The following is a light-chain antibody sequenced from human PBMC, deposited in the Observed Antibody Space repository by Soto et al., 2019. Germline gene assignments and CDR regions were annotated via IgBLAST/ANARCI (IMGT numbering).Light chain of an antibody. Sequence: DSQMTQSPSSLSASVGDRVTITCRASQSISSYLNWYQQKPGKAPKLLIYAASSLQSGVPSRFSGSGSGTDFTLTISSLQPEDFATYYCQQSYSTLQETFGQGTKVDIK. J-gene: IGKJ1*01. CDR1: QSISSY. V-gene: IGKV1-39*01. CDR3: QQSYSTLQET. CDR2: AAS.